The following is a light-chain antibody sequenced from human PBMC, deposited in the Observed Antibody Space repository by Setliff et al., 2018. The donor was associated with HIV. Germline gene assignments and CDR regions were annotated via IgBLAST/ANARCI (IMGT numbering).Light chain of an antibody. V-gene: IGLV2-14*01. J-gene: IGLJ1*01. CDR2: EVT. CDR3: SSYTISNSFV. Sequence: QSVLTQPASVSGSPGQSITISCTGTSSDVGGYKYVSWYQQYPGKAPKLIIYEVTNRPSGVSNRFSGSKSGNTASLTISGLRVEDEADYYCSSYTISNSFVFGTGTKVTV. CDR1: SSDVGGYKY.